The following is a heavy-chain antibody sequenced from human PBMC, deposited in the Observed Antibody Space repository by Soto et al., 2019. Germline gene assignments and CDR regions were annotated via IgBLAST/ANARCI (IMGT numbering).Heavy chain of an antibody. CDR3: ARGQSGDFHYYGMDV. V-gene: IGHV3-21*01. CDR2: ITTSRDYT. CDR1: GFLFSSYS. Sequence: GGSLRLSCTVSGFLFSSYSMSWVRQAPGKGLEWVSSITTSRDYTYYADSVKGRFTISRDSAQKSLFLQMSSLRAEDTAVYYCARGQSGDFHYYGMDVWGQGTTVTVSS. J-gene: IGHJ6*02. D-gene: IGHD2-21*01.